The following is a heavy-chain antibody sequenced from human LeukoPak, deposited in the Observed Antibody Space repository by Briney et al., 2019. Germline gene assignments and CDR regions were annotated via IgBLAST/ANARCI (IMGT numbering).Heavy chain of an antibody. J-gene: IGHJ4*02. CDR2: ISSSSSYI. Sequence: GGSLRLSCAASGFTFSSYSMSWVRQAPGKGLEWVSSISSSSSYIYYADSVKGRFTISRDNAKNSLYLQMNSLRAEDTAVYYCARDFSMVSPDARTGTTTGNYWGQGTLVTVSS. D-gene: IGHD1-1*01. CDR1: GFTFSSYS. CDR3: ARDFSMVSPDARTGTTTGNY. V-gene: IGHV3-21*01.